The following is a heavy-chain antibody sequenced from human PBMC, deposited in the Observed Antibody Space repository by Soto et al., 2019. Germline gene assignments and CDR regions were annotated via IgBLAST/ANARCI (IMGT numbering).Heavy chain of an antibody. Sequence: QVQLVESGGGVVQPGRSLRLSCAASGFTFSSYAMHWVRQAPGKGLEWVAVISYDGSNKYYADSVKGRFTISRDNSKNALYLQMNSLRAEDTAVYYCARTSDETDYGVCDYWGQGTLVTVSS. J-gene: IGHJ4*02. D-gene: IGHD4-17*01. CDR1: GFTFSSYA. V-gene: IGHV3-30-3*01. CDR2: ISYDGSNK. CDR3: ARTSDETDYGVCDY.